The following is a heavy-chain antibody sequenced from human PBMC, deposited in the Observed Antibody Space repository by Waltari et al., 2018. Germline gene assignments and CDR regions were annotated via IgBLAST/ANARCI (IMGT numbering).Heavy chain of an antibody. Sequence: EVQLVESGGGLVQPGGSLRLSCAASGFTFSGYSMNWVRQAPGKGLGWVSYIGTSGTIIDYADSVKGRFSISRDNAKSSLFLQMNSLTAEDTAVYYCASVDYGAFEIWGQGTMVTVSS. J-gene: IGHJ3*02. D-gene: IGHD4-17*01. CDR1: GFTFSGYS. V-gene: IGHV3-48*04. CDR2: IGTSGTII. CDR3: ASVDYGAFEI.